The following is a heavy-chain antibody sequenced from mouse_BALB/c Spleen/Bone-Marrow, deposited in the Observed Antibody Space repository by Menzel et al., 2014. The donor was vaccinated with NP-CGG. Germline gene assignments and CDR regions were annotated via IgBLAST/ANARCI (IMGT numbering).Heavy chain of an antibody. CDR1: GYAFSSSW. CDR3: ASNYYGSSYAMDY. D-gene: IGHD1-1*01. V-gene: IGHV1-82*01. J-gene: IGHJ4*01. Sequence: LQESGPELVKPGASVKISCKASGYAFSSSWMNWVKQRPGQGLEWIGRIYPGDGDTNYNGKFKGKATLTADKSSSTAYMQLSSLTSVDSAVYFCASNYYGSSYAMDYWGQGTSVTVSS. CDR2: IYPGDGDT.